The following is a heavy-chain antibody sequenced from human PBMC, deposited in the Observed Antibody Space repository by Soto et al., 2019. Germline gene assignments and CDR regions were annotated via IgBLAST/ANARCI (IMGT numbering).Heavy chain of an antibody. CDR3: ARGTGSSWYDP. D-gene: IGHD3-10*01. CDR1: GYTFISYY. Sequence: QEQLVQSGAEVKKPGASVSISCRASGYTFISYYMHWVRQAHGHGLEWMGWINTRNGVTKYAQGFQDRVTMTRDASVNTAYMQLTWLTSDDTAVYYCARGTGSSWYDPWGQGTLVTVSS. V-gene: IGHV1-2*02. J-gene: IGHJ5*02. CDR2: INTRNGVT.